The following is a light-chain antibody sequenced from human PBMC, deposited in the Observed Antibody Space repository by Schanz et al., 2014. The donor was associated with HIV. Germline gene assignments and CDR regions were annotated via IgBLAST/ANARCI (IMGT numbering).Light chain of an antibody. V-gene: IGLV2-14*03. CDR1: SSDVGVYNY. CDR2: DVN. J-gene: IGLJ3*02. Sequence: QSALTQPASVSGSPGQSITISCTGTSSDVGVYNYVSWYQHHPGKAPKLMIYDVNNRPSGASNRFSGSKSGNTASLTISGLRAEDEASYYCGSYKSASFPWVFGGGTKLTVL. CDR3: GSYKSASFPWV.